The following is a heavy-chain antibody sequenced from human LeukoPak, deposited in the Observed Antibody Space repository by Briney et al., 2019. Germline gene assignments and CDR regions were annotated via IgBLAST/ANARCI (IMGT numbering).Heavy chain of an antibody. Sequence: GGSLRLSCAASGFTFSSYAMSWVRRAPGRGLEWVSAISGSGGSTYYADSVKGRFTISRDNSKNTLCLQMNSLRAEDTAVYYCATTDDSSGYHYFDYWGQGTLVTVSS. J-gene: IGHJ4*02. CDR2: ISGSGGST. D-gene: IGHD3-22*01. V-gene: IGHV3-23*01. CDR1: GFTFSSYA. CDR3: ATTDDSSGYHYFDY.